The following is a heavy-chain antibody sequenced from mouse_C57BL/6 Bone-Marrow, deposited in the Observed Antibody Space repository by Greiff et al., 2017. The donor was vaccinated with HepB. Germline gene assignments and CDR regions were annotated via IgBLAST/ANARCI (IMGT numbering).Heavy chain of an antibody. Sequence: VQLQQSGPELVKPGASVKISCKASGYAFSSSWMNWVKQRPGKGLEWIGRIYPGDGDTNYNGKFKGKATLTADKSSSTAYMQLSSLTSEDSAVYFCARESGGYRAYFDYWGQGTTLTVSS. V-gene: IGHV1-82*01. CDR1: GYAFSSSW. CDR2: IYPGDGDT. CDR3: ARESGGYRAYFDY. J-gene: IGHJ2*01. D-gene: IGHD3-1*01.